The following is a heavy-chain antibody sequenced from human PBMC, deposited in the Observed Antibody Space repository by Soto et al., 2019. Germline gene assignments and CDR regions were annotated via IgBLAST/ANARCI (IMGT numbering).Heavy chain of an antibody. D-gene: IGHD2-21*01. CDR3: ARVAVISGSFDI. CDR1: GGSISSGDYY. V-gene: IGHV4-30-4*01. CDR2: IYYSGST. J-gene: IGHJ3*02. Sequence: SETLCLTCTVSGGSISSGDYYGSWIRQPPGKGLEWIGYIYYSGSTYYNPSLKSRVTISVDTSKNQFSLKLSSVTAADTAVYYCARVAVISGSFDIWGKGKMVTVPS.